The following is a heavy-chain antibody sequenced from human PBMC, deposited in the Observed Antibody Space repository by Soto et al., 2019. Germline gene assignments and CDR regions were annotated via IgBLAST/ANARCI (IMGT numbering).Heavy chain of an antibody. J-gene: IGHJ6*03. CDR3: ARADGDYWNYYYYMDV. D-gene: IGHD4-17*01. Sequence: QVQLVQSGAEVKKPGASVKVSCKASGYTFTSYYMHWVRQAPGQGLEWMGIINPSGGSTSYAQKFQGRVTMTRDTSTSTVYMELSSLRSEDTAVYYCARADGDYWNYYYYMDVWGKGTTVTVSS. V-gene: IGHV1-46*03. CDR1: GYTFTSYY. CDR2: INPSGGST.